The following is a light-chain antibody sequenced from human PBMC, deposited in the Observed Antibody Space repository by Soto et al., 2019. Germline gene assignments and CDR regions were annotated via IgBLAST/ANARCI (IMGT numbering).Light chain of an antibody. CDR1: SGHSSYI. CDR3: ETWDFNTRV. V-gene: IGLV4-60*02. CDR2: LEGSGSY. J-gene: IGLJ7*01. Sequence: QAVVTQSSSASASLGSSVKLTCTLSSGHSSYIIAWHQQQPGKAPRYLMKLEGSGSYNKGSGVPDRFSGSSSGADRYLTISNLQFVDEADYYCETWDFNTRVFGGGTQLTVL.